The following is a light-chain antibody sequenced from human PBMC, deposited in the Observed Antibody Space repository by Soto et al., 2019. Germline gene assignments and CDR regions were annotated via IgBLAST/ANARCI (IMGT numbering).Light chain of an antibody. CDR2: DVI. J-gene: IGLJ3*02. Sequence: QSVLTQPRSVSGSPGQSVTISCTGTSSDVGVYKYVSWYQQHPGKAPQLVIYDVIKRPSGVPDRFSGSKSGNTASLTISWLQAEDEADYYCCSYAGSSLRVFGGGTKLTVL. CDR3: CSYAGSSLRV. V-gene: IGLV2-11*01. CDR1: SSDVGVYKY.